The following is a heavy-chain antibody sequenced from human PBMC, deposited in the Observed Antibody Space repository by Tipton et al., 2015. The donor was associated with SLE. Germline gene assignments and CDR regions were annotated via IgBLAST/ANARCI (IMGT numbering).Heavy chain of an antibody. J-gene: IGHJ4*02. V-gene: IGHV4-39*07. CDR2: IYYSGST. CDR3: ARVRFYFGH. D-gene: IGHD3-16*01. CDR1: GGSISSSSYY. Sequence: TLSLTCTVSGGSISSSSYYWGWIRQPPGKGLEWIGSIYYSGSTYYNPSLKSRVTISVDTSKNQFSLKLSSVTAADTAVYYCARVRFYFGHLGQGTLVTVSS.